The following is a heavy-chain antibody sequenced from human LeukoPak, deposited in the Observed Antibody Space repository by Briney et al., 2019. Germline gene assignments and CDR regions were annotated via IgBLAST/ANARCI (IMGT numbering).Heavy chain of an antibody. CDR2: MFHSGST. CDR1: GGSISSYY. CDR3: ARDSGRVIVPTAMVSFDY. Sequence: PSETLSLTCTVSGGSISSYYWSWIRQPPGRGLEWIGYMFHSGSTNYNPSLKSRVTISVDRSTNQFSLKLSSVTAADTAVYYCARDSGRVIVPTAMVSFDYWGQGTLVTVSS. V-gene: IGHV4-59*12. D-gene: IGHD2-2*01. J-gene: IGHJ4*02.